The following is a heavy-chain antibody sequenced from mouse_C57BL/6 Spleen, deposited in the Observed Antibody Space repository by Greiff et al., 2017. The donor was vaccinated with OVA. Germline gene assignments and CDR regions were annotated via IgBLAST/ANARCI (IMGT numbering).Heavy chain of an antibody. J-gene: IGHJ2*01. CDR3: ASPSTGYFDY. V-gene: IGHV1-4*01. Sequence: VQGVESGAELARPGASVKMSCKASGYTFTSYTMHWVKQRPGQGLEWIGYINPSSGYTKYNQKFKDKATLTADKSSSTAYMQLSSLTSEDSAVYYCASPSTGYFDYWGQGTTLTVSS. D-gene: IGHD4-1*02. CDR2: INPSSGYT. CDR1: GYTFTSYT.